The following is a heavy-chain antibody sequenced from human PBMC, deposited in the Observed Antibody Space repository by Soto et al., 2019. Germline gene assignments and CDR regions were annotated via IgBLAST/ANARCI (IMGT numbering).Heavy chain of an antibody. J-gene: IGHJ4*02. CDR2: IDPGSGNP. Sequence: QVQLVQSGAEVKKPGASVRVSCKPSGYTLTNYAIHWVRQAAGQSLEWLAWIDPGSGNPTYSQKFRGRITLTRDNSASTFYMDLSSLTSEDTAVYFCTRDLNGGNPFDYRGQGTLVTVSS. D-gene: IGHD2-8*01. V-gene: IGHV1-3*01. CDR1: GYTLTNYA. CDR3: TRDLNGGNPFDY.